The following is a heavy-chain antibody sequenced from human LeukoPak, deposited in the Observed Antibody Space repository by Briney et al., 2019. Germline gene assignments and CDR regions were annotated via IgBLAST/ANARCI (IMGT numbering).Heavy chain of an antibody. D-gene: IGHD5-24*01. V-gene: IGHV1-69*06. Sequence: SVNVSCKASGGTFSSYAISWVRQAPGQGLEWMGGIIPIFGTANYAQKFQGRVTITADKSTSTAYMELSSLRSEDTAVYYRASEGRDGYTFLDYWGQGTLVTVSS. J-gene: IGHJ4*02. CDR1: GGTFSSYA. CDR3: ASEGRDGYTFLDY. CDR2: IIPIFGTA.